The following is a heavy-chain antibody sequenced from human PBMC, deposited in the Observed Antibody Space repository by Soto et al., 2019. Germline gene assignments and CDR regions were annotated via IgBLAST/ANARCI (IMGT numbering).Heavy chain of an antibody. J-gene: IGHJ3*02. CDR2: ISYDGSTT. D-gene: IGHD2-8*01. CDR3: ARGGMVYAYSDAFDI. Sequence: GGSLRLSCAASGFTFSSYAMHWVRQAPGKGLEWVAVISYDGSTTYYADSVKGRFTISRDNSKNTLYLQMNSLRAEDTAVYYCARGGMVYAYSDAFDIWGQGTMVTVSS. V-gene: IGHV3-30-3*01. CDR1: GFTFSSYA.